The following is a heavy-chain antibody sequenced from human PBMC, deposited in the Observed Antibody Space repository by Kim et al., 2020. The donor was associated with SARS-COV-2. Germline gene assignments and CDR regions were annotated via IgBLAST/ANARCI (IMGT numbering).Heavy chain of an antibody. J-gene: IGHJ6*02. CDR3: ARGGYRDCSGGSCYSLVPPALSYYGMDV. CDR2: IWYDGSNK. V-gene: IGHV3-33*01. Sequence: GGSLRLSCAASGFTFSSYGMHWVRQAPGKGLEWVAVIWYDGSNKYYADSVKGRFTISRDNSKNTLYLQMNSLRAEDTAVYYCARGGYRDCSGGSCYSLVPPALSYYGMDVWGQGTTVTVSS. D-gene: IGHD2-15*01. CDR1: GFTFSSYG.